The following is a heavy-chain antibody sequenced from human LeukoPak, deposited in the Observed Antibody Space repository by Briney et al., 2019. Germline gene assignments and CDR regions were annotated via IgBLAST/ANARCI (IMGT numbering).Heavy chain of an antibody. CDR2: IRGTSSAM. J-gene: IGHJ4*02. V-gene: IGHV3-48*04. D-gene: IGHD3-9*01. Sequence: GGSLSLSCAASGFTLSSYAMSWVRQAPGKGLEWVAHIRGTSSAMNYAASVRGRFTISRDNAKNALFLEMSSLRAEDTALYYYERDRDWSFDYWGQGTLGTVSS. CDR3: ERDRDWSFDY. CDR1: GFTLSSYA.